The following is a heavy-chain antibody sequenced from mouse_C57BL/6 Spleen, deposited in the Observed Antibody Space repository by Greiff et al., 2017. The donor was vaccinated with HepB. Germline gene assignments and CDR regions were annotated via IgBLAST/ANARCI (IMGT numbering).Heavy chain of an antibody. Sequence: EVKVEESGGGLVQPGGSMKLSCAASGFTFSDAWMDWVRQSPEKGLEWVAEIRNKANNHATYYAESVKGRFTISRDDSKSSVYLQMNSLRAEDTGIYYCTRLEPTVRHWYFDVWGTGTTVTVSS. V-gene: IGHV6-6*01. J-gene: IGHJ1*03. CDR1: GFTFSDAW. D-gene: IGHD1-1*01. CDR2: IRNKANNHAT. CDR3: TRLEPTVRHWYFDV.